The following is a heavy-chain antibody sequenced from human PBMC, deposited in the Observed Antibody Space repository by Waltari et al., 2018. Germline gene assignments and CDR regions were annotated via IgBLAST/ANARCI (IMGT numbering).Heavy chain of an antibody. CDR1: GYTFTSYD. D-gene: IGHD6-19*01. CDR2: INPSGGST. CDR3: ARAVVDSSGRQYFQH. J-gene: IGHJ1*01. V-gene: IGHV1-46*04. Sequence: QVQLVQSGAEVKKPGASVKVSCKASGYTFTSYDINWVRQATGQGLEWMGRINPSGGSTSYAQELQGRVTITRDTSTSTVYMELSSLRSEDTAVYYCARAVVDSSGRQYFQHWGQGTLVTVSS.